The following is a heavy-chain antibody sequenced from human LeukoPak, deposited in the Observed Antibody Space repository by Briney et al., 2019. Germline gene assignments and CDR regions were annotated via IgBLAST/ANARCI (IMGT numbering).Heavy chain of an antibody. CDR3: AREYYDFWSGYFPIDP. CDR1: GYTFTSYG. J-gene: IGHJ5*02. CDR2: ISAYNGNT. Sequence: ASVKVSCKASGYTFTSYGISWVRQAPGQGLEWMGWISAYNGNTNYAQKLQGRVTMTTDTSTSTAYVELRSLRSDDTAVYYCAREYYDFWSGYFPIDPWGQGTLVTVSS. V-gene: IGHV1-18*01. D-gene: IGHD3-3*01.